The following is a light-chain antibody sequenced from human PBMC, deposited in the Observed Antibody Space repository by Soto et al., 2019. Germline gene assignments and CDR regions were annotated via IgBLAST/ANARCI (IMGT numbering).Light chain of an antibody. CDR1: ASDVGGYNY. V-gene: IGLV2-14*01. J-gene: IGLJ1*01. CDR2: EVT. Sequence: QSALTQPASVSGSPGQSITISCTGTASDVGGYNYVSWYQQHPGKAPQLIIYEVTNRPSGISNRFSGSKSGNMASLTISGLQAEVETDYYCLSYTSSSTYVFGSGTKVTVL. CDR3: LSYTSSSTYV.